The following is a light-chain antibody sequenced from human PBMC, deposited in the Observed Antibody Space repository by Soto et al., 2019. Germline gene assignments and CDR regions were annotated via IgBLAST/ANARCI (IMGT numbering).Light chain of an antibody. J-gene: IGKJ3*01. Sequence: EIVLTQSPGTLSLSPGERATLSCRASQSVSSSYLAWYQQKPGQAPRLLIYGASSRATGIPDRFSGSGSGTDFTLTISRLEPEDVAVYYCQQSGSSPFTFGPGTKVDIK. CDR2: GAS. CDR1: QSVSSSY. CDR3: QQSGSSPFT. V-gene: IGKV3-20*01.